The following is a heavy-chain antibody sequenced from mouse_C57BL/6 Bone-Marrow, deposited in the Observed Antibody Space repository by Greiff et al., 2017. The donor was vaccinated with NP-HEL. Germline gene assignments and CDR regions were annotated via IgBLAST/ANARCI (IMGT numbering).Heavy chain of an antibody. CDR3: ARGLRWLRRRDYYAMDY. CDR2: IHPNSGST. CDR1: GYTFTSYW. D-gene: IGHD2-2*01. Sequence: QVQLQQPGAELVKPGASVKLSCKASGYTFTSYWMHWVKQRPGQGLEWIGMIHPNSGSTNYNEKFKSKATLTVDKSSSTAYMQLSSLTSEDSAVYYCARGLRWLRRRDYYAMDYWGQGTSGTVSS. V-gene: IGHV1-64*01. J-gene: IGHJ4*01.